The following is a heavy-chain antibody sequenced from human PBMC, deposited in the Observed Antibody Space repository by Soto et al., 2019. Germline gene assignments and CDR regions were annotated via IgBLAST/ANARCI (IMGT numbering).Heavy chain of an antibody. D-gene: IGHD1-1*01. CDR2: INWNGGTI. Sequence: EVQLVESGGGLVQPGRSLRLSCAASGFTFDDYGMHWVRQAPGKGLEWVSAINWNGGTIAYADSVKGRFTISRDNSKNSLYLQMNSLRAEDTALYYCAKDINRRVGNSCDAYAMWGQGTMVTVSS. CDR1: GFTFDDYG. J-gene: IGHJ3*02. CDR3: AKDINRRVGNSCDAYAM. V-gene: IGHV3-9*01.